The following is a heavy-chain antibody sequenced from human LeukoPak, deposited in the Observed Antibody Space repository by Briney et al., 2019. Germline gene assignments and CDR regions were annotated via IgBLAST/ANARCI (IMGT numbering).Heavy chain of an antibody. CDR2: ISGSGGST. D-gene: IGHD3-3*01. Sequence: GGSLRLSCAASGFTFSSYAMSWVRQVPGKGLEWVSAISGSGGSTYYADSVKGRFTISRDNSKSTLYLQMNSLRAEDTAVYYCARCGYYDFWSGYPPYYYYYMDVWGKGTTVTVSS. V-gene: IGHV3-23*01. J-gene: IGHJ6*03. CDR3: ARCGYYDFWSGYPPYYYYYMDV. CDR1: GFTFSSYA.